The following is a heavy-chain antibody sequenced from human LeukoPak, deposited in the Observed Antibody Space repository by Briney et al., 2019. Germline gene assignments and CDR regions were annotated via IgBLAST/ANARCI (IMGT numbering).Heavy chain of an antibody. D-gene: IGHD1-26*01. V-gene: IGHV1-69*10. CDR3: AREGRGRDYYYYGMDV. J-gene: IGHJ6*02. CDR2: XLPIFGIA. CDR1: GGTFSSYA. Sequence: GASVKVSCKASGGTFSSYAISWVRQAPGQGLEXXXXXLPIFGIATYAQKFQGRVTITADKSTSTAYMELSSLRSEDTAVYYCAREGRGRDYYYYGMDVWGQGTTVTVSS.